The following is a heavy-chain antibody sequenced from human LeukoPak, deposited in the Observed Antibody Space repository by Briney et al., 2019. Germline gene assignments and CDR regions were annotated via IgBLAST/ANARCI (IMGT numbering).Heavy chain of an antibody. CDR2: VYYSGST. CDR3: VRDRGRKYQLRYWYFDP. D-gene: IGHD2-2*01. J-gene: IGHJ2*01. Sequence: SQTLSLTCTVSGGSISSGGYYWSWIRQHPGKGLEWIGYVYYSGSTYYNPSLKSRVTISVDTSKNQFSLKLSSVTAADTAVYYCVRDRGRKYQLRYWYFDPWGRGTLVTVSS. V-gene: IGHV4-31*03. CDR1: GGSISSGGYY.